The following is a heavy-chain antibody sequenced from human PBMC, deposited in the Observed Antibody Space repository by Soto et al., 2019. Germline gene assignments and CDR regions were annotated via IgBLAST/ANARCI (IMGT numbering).Heavy chain of an antibody. Sequence: QVQLQESGPGLVKPSETLSLTCTVSGGSISSYYWSWIQQPPGKGLEWIGYIYYSGSTNYNPSLKRRVTLSVDTSKNQFSLKLSSVTAADTAVYYCARVRDHSDYGDYADYFDYWGQGTLVTVSS. D-gene: IGHD4-17*01. V-gene: IGHV4-59*01. J-gene: IGHJ4*02. CDR3: ARVRDHSDYGDYADYFDY. CDR1: GGSISSYY. CDR2: IYYSGST.